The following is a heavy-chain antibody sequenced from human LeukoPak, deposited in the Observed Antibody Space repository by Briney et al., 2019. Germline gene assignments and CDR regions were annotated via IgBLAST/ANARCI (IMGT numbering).Heavy chain of an antibody. Sequence: SETLSLTCAVYGGSFSGYYWSWIRQPPGKGLEWIGEINHSGSTNYNPSLKSRVTLSVDTSKNQFSLKLSSVTAADTAVYYCASLGYSSGWYEGAFDIWGQGTMVTVSS. J-gene: IGHJ3*02. D-gene: IGHD6-19*01. CDR3: ASLGYSSGWYEGAFDI. CDR2: INHSGST. CDR1: GGSFSGYY. V-gene: IGHV4-34*01.